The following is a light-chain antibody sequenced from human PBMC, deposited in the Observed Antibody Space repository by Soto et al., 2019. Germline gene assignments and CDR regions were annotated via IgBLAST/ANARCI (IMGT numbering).Light chain of an antibody. CDR2: GPS. CDR1: QSVSSTY. Sequence: VLTQSPGTLSLSPGERATLSCRASQSVSSTYLAWYQHKPGQAPRLLIYGPSTRATGIPDRFCGSGSGTDFSLTISRLEPEDFAVYYGQQYGGSPPITFGQGTRLEIK. V-gene: IGKV3-20*01. CDR3: QQYGGSPPIT. J-gene: IGKJ5*01.